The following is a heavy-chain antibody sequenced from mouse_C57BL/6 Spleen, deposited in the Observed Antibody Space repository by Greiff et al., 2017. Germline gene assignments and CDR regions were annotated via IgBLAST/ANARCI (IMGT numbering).Heavy chain of an antibody. V-gene: IGHV1-22*01. D-gene: IGHD1-1*01. CDR2: INPNNGGT. CDR1: GYTFTDYN. Sequence: VQLQQSGPELVKPGASVKMSCKASGYTFTDYNMHWVKQSHGKSLEWSGYINPNNGGTSYNQKFKGKATLTVNQSSSTAYMELRSLTSEDSAVYYCARDGSSGAWFAYWGQGTLVTVSA. J-gene: IGHJ3*01. CDR3: ARDGSSGAWFAY.